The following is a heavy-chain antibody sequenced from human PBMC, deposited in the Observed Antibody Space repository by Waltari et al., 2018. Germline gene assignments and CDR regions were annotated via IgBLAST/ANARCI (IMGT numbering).Heavy chain of an antibody. CDR2: INHSGST. D-gene: IGHD1-7*01. Sequence: QVQLQQWGAGLLKPSETLSLTCAVYGGSFSGYDWTWIRQPPGKGLEWIGEINHSGSTNYNPSLKSRVTISVDTSKNQFSLKLSSVTAADTAVYYCAGLGELGSFDYWGQGTLVTVSS. J-gene: IGHJ4*02. CDR3: AGLGELGSFDY. CDR1: GGSFSGYD. V-gene: IGHV4-34*01.